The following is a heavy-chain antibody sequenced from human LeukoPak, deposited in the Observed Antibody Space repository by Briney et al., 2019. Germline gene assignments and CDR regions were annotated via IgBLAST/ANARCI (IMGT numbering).Heavy chain of an antibody. CDR1: GGSITSSSYY. V-gene: IGHV4-39*01. CDR2: VYYSGST. D-gene: IGHD1-26*01. CDR3: AKSGGYGLIDY. Sequence: SETLSLTCTVSGGSITSSSYYWGWIRRPPGKGLECIGSVYYSGSTYYNPSLKSRVTISVDTSKNLFSLRLNSVTAADTAMYYCAKSGGYGLIDYWGQGTLVTVSS. J-gene: IGHJ4*02.